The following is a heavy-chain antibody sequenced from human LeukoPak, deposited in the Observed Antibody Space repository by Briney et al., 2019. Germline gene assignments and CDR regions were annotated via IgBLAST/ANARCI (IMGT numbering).Heavy chain of an antibody. CDR3: VSGVDFSAFHY. J-gene: IGHJ4*02. Sequence: GRSLRLSCATSGFTFSSYGMHWVRQAPGKGLEWVAVISYDGSNKYYADSVKGRFTTSRDNSKNTLYLQMNSLRAEDTAVYYTVSGVDFSAFHYWAKGSLV. CDR2: ISYDGSNK. D-gene: IGHD3-9*01. CDR1: GFTFSSYG. V-gene: IGHV3-30*03.